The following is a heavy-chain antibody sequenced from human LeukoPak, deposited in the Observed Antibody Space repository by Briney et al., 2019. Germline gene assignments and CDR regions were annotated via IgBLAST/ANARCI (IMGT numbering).Heavy chain of an antibody. CDR2: INAGNGNT. CDR3: ARDLGSSSWYLFDAFDI. Sequence: ASVKVSCKASGYTFTSYAMHWVRQAPGQRLEWMGWINAGNGNTKYSQKFQGRVTITRDTSASTAYMELSSLRSEDAAVYYCARDLGSSSWYLFDAFDIWGQGTMVTVSS. V-gene: IGHV1-3*01. J-gene: IGHJ3*02. CDR1: GYTFTSYA. D-gene: IGHD6-13*01.